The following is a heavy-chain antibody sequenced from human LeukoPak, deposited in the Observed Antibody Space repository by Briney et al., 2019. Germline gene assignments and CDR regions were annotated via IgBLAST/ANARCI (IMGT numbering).Heavy chain of an antibody. J-gene: IGHJ4*02. V-gene: IGHV3-30*18. CDR3: AKDGGLLTTRYYFDY. D-gene: IGHD4-11*01. CDR2: ISYDGSNK. CDR1: GFTFSSYG. Sequence: GGSLRLSCAASGFTFSSYGMHWVRQAPGKGLEWVAVISYDGSNKYHADSVKGRLTISRDNSKNTLYLQMNSLRAEDTAVYYCAKDGGLLTTRYYFDYWGQGTLVTVSS.